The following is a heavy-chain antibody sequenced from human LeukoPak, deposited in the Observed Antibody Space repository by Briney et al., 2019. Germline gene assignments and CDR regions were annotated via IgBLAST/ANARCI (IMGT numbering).Heavy chain of an antibody. CDR3: ARDHYGSGSYYKDKGRFDY. Sequence: ASVKVSCKASGYTFTGYYMHWVRPAPGQGLEWMGWINPNSGGTNYAQKFQGRVTMTRDTSISTAYMELSRLRSDDTAVYYCARDHYGSGSYYKDKGRFDYWGQGTLVTVSS. CDR2: INPNSGGT. J-gene: IGHJ4*02. CDR1: GYTFTGYY. V-gene: IGHV1-2*02. D-gene: IGHD3-10*01.